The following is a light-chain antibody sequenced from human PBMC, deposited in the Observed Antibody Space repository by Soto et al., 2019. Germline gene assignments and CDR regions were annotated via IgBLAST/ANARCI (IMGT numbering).Light chain of an antibody. CDR3: QTWGTGIRGV. V-gene: IGLV4-69*01. CDR1: SGHSSYA. CDR2: VNNDGSH. J-gene: IGLJ2*01. Sequence: QSVLTQSPSASASLGASVKLTCTLSSGHSSYAIAWHQQQPEKGPRYLMKVNNDGSHSKGGGIPDRFSGSSSGAERYLTISSLQSEDEADYYCQTWGTGIRGVFGGGTQLTVL.